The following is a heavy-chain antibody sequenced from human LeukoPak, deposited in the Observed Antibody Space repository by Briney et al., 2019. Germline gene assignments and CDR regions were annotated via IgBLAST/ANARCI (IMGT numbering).Heavy chain of an antibody. V-gene: IGHV4-4*07. Sequence: SETLSLTCTVSGGSISSFYWSWIRQPAGKGLEWIGCIYTSGSTNYNPSPKSRVTISVDTSQNQFSLKLSAVTAADTAVYYCARSAGWSGEYNSSSRRFDYWGQGTVVSVSS. CDR2: IYTSGST. J-gene: IGHJ4*02. D-gene: IGHD6-6*01. CDR3: ARSAGWSGEYNSSSRRFDY. CDR1: GGSISSFY.